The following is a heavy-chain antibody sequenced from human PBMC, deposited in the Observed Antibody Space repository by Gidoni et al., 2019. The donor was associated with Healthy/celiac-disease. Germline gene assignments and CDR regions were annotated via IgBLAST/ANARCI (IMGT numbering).Heavy chain of an antibody. J-gene: IGHJ1*01. CDR1: GVSISSSSYY. CDR2: IYYSGGT. CDR3: ARHAGALLETPFQH. Sequence: QLQLQESGPGLLTPSETLYLTCTVSGVSISSSSYYWGWIRQPPGKGLVWIGSIYYSGGTYYNPSLKSRVTISVDTSKNQFSLKLSSVTAADTAVYYCARHAGALLETPFQHWGQGTLVTVSS. D-gene: IGHD1-1*01. V-gene: IGHV4-39*01.